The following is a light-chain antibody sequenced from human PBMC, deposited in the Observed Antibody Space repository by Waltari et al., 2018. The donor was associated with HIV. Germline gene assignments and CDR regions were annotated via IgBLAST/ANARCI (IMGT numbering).Light chain of an antibody. J-gene: IGLJ3*02. CDR2: GTN. CDR3: NSRDDIGHWF. V-gene: IGLV3-19*01. Sequence: SSELTQDPAVSVALGQTVRIACQGDSVRTYYASWYQQKPGQAPVLVFYGTNNRPSGIPDRCSGSSSGDEASLTITGAQAEDEADYYCNSRDDIGHWFFGAGTKVTVL. CDR1: SVRTYY.